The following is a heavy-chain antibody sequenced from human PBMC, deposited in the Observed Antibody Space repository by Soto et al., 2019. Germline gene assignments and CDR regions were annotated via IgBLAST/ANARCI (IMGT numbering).Heavy chain of an antibody. V-gene: IGHV1-3*01. CDR3: ARSPSRMAAETQLDP. CDR2: INGGAGDT. Sequence: QVQLVQSGAEVRKPGASVKISCKASGYTFTSYAIHWLRQAPGQRLEWMGWINGGAGDTRYSVNFQGRVTFTRETAATSGFMDLSSLSSADTAIYYCARSPSRMAAETQLDPWGQGTLVTVSS. J-gene: IGHJ5*02. CDR1: GYTFTSYA. D-gene: IGHD6-6*01.